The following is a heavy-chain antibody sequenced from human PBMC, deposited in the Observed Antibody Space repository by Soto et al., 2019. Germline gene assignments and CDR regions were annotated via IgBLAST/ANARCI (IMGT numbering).Heavy chain of an antibody. D-gene: IGHD6-13*01. J-gene: IGHJ4*02. V-gene: IGHV4-31*03. Sequence: SETLSLTCTVSGGSISSGGYYWSWIRQHPGKGLEWIGYIYYSGSTYYNPSLKSRVTISVDTSKNQFSLKLSSVTAADTAVYYCARGGIAAAAPPDYWGQGPLVT. CDR1: GGSISSGGYY. CDR3: ARGGIAAAAPPDY. CDR2: IYYSGST.